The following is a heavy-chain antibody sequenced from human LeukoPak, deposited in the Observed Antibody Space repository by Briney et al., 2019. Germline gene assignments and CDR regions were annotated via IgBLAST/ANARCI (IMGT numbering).Heavy chain of an antibody. CDR2: VYATGTT. J-gene: IGHJ4*02. V-gene: IGHV4-61*01. CDR3: ARVGSGGAWFDF. Sequence: SETLSLTCTVSDYSISSGYYWVWIRQPPGKGLEWIAYVYATGTTNYNPSLKTRATISMDTSKNQLSLTLTSVTAADTAVYYCARVGSGGAWFDFWGQGTLVSVSS. CDR1: DYSISSGYY. D-gene: IGHD6-19*01.